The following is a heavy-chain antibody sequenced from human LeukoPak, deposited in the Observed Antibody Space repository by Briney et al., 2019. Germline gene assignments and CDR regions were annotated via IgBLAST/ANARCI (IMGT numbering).Heavy chain of an antibody. CDR2: INHSGST. Sequence: PSETLSLTCAVYGGSFSGYYWSWIRQPPGKGLEWIGEINHSGSTNYNPSLKSRVTISVDTSKNQFSLKLSSVTAADTAVYYCARGKDDYGDSRWGQGTLVTVSS. J-gene: IGHJ4*02. V-gene: IGHV4-34*01. CDR3: ARGKDDYGDSR. CDR1: GGSFSGYY. D-gene: IGHD4-17*01.